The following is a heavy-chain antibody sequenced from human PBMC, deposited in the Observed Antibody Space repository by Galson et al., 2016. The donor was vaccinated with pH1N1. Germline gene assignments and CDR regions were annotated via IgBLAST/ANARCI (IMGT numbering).Heavy chain of an antibody. V-gene: IGHV3-7*01. CDR3: ARAVGWVRFDS. Sequence: SLRLSCATSGFTLNRYWMTWVRQAPGKGLEWVASIKYDGSEMKYVAYVKGRFTISRDNPKNSVYLQMNSLRAEDTALYYCARAVGWVRFDSWGQGTLVTVSS. D-gene: IGHD1-26*01. CDR2: IKYDGSEM. J-gene: IGHJ5*01. CDR1: GFTLNRYW.